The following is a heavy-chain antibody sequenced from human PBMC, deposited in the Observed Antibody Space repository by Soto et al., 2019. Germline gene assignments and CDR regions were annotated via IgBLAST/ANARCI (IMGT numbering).Heavy chain of an antibody. CDR2: ISYDGSNK. CDR3: AKDGPYGSFDY. Sequence: QVQLVESGGGVVQPGRSLRLSCAASGFTFSSYGMHWVRQAPGKGLEWVAVISYDGSNKYYADSVKGRFTISRDNSNNTLYLQMNSLRAEDTAVYYCAKDGPYGSFDYWGQGTLVTVSS. CDR1: GFTFSSYG. J-gene: IGHJ4*02. D-gene: IGHD3-16*01. V-gene: IGHV3-30*18.